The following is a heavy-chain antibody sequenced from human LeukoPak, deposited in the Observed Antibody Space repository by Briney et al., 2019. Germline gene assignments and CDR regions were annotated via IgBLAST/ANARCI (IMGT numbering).Heavy chain of an antibody. J-gene: IGHJ3*02. Sequence: PSQTLSLTCTVSGGSISSGSYDWAWIRQPARKGLEWIGRIYTSGSTIDNPSLKSRVTISVDTSKNQFSLKLSSVTAADTAVYYCARESECSGGRCLDAFDIWGQGTMVTVSS. D-gene: IGHD2-15*01. V-gene: IGHV4-61*02. CDR1: GGSISSGSYD. CDR2: IYTSGST. CDR3: ARESECSGGRCLDAFDI.